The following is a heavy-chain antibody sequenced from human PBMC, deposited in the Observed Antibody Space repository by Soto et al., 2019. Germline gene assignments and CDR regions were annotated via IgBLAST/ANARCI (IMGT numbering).Heavy chain of an antibody. Sequence: GGSLRLSCAASGFTFSSYAMIWVRQAPGKGLEWVSAISGSGGSTYYADSVKGRSTISRDNSKNTLYLQMNSLRAEDTAVYYCAKGHGYGDTEGFDYWVQGTLVTVSS. CDR3: AKGHGYGDTEGFDY. J-gene: IGHJ4*02. V-gene: IGHV3-23*01. D-gene: IGHD4-17*01. CDR2: ISGSGGST. CDR1: GFTFSSYA.